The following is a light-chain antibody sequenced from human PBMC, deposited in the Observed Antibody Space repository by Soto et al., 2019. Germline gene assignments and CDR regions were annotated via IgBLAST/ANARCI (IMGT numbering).Light chain of an antibody. V-gene: IGLV2-14*01. J-gene: IGLJ1*01. Sequence: QSALTQPASVSGSPGPSITISCTGTSSDVGGYNYVSWYQQHPGKAPKLMIYEVSNRPSGGSNRFSCSKSGNTASLTISGLQAEDEADYYCSSYTSSSIDYVFGTGTKLTVL. CDR3: SSYTSSSIDYV. CDR2: EVS. CDR1: SSDVGGYNY.